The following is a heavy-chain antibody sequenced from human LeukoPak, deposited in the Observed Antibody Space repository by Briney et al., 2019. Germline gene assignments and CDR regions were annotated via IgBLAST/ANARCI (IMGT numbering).Heavy chain of an antibody. D-gene: IGHD4-17*01. J-gene: IGHJ5*02. CDR2: IYYSGST. V-gene: IGHV4-39*07. Sequence: SETLSLTCTVSGGSISSTNYYWGWIRQPPGKGLEWIGSIYYSGSTYYNPSLKSRLTISLDTSKNQFSLRLSSVTAADTAVYYCARSTVTTTWFDPWGQGTLVTVSS. CDR3: ARSTVTTTWFDP. CDR1: GGSISSTNYY.